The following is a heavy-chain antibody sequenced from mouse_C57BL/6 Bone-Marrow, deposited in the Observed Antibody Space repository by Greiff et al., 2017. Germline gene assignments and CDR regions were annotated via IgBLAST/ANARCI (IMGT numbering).Heavy chain of an antibody. D-gene: IGHD2-2*01. CDR3: AGYGFAY. V-gene: IGHV1-50*01. CDR2: IDPSDRYT. Sequence: QVQLQQPGAELVKPGASVKLSCKASGYTFTSYWMQWVKQRPGQGLEWIGEIDPSDRYTNYNQKFKGKATLTVDTSSSTAYMQLSSLTSEDSAVYYCAGYGFAYWGKGTLVTVSA. J-gene: IGHJ3*01. CDR1: GYTFTSYW.